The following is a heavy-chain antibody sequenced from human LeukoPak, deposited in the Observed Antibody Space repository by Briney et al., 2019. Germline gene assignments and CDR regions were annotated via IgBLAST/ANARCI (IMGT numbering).Heavy chain of an antibody. J-gene: IGHJ1*01. Sequence: ASVKVSCKASGYTFTGYIMHWVRQAPGQGLEWMGGIIPIFGTANYAQKFQGRVTITADESTSTAYMELSSLRSEDTAVYYCARGAMDYYDSSGYSFGEYFQHWGQGTLVTVSS. CDR2: IIPIFGTA. V-gene: IGHV1-69*13. D-gene: IGHD3-22*01. CDR3: ARGAMDYYDSSGYSFGEYFQH. CDR1: GYTFTGYI.